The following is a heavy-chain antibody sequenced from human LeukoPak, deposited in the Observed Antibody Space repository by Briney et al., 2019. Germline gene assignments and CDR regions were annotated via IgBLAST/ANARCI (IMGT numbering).Heavy chain of an antibody. J-gene: IGHJ6*03. V-gene: IGHV4-39*07. CDR3: ARDRFSSSWYRGTYYCYMDV. CDR1: GGSISSSSYY. CDR2: IYYSGST. Sequence: SETLSLSCTVSGGSISSSSYYWGWIRQPPGKGLEWIGSIYYSGSTYYNPSLKSRVTISVDTSKNQFSLKLSSVTAADTAVYYCARDRFSSSWYRGTYYCYMDVWGKGTTVTVSS. D-gene: IGHD6-13*01.